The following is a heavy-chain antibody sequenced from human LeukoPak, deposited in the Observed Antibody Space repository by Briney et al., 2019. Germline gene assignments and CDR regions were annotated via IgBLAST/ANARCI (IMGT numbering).Heavy chain of an antibody. J-gene: IGHJ6*03. CDR2: IYTGGTI. V-gene: IGHV4-4*07. CDR1: GGSITSDY. Sequence: SETLSLTCSVSGGSITSDYWSWIRQPAGKGLEWIGRIYTGGTINYNPSLQSRVTMSVDTSKRQVSLNLMSVTAADTAVYYCERDVRVLYNYYMDVWGKGTTVIVSS. CDR3: ERDVRVLYNYYMDV.